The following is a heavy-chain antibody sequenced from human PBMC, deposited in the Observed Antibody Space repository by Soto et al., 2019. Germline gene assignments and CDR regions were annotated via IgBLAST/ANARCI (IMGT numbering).Heavy chain of an antibody. V-gene: IGHV1-18*01. CDR1: GYTFTSYG. CDR2: ISAYNGNT. J-gene: IGHJ4*02. CDR3: ARAPRYYGSGLATDD. Sequence: QVQLVQSGAEVKKPGASVKVSCKASGYTFTSYGISWVRQAPGQGLEWMGWISAYNGNTNYAQKLQGRVTMTTDTSASTAYMELRSVRSDDTAVYYCARAPRYYGSGLATDDWGQGTLVTVSS. D-gene: IGHD3-10*01.